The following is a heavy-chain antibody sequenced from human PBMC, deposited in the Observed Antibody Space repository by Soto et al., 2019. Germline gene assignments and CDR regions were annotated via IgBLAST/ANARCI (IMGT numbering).Heavy chain of an antibody. D-gene: IGHD2-15*01. Sequence: QITLKESGPTLLKPTQTLTLTCTVSGFSLSTSGLGVGWIRQPPGKSLEWLALIYWDDEQRYNPSLQTRLTITKDDSRRQVVLTMTNMDPVDTATYYCAHSPCSGGTCYLFDYWGQGALVTVSS. J-gene: IGHJ4*02. V-gene: IGHV2-5*02. CDR2: IYWDDEQ. CDR1: GFSLSTSGLG. CDR3: AHSPCSGGTCYLFDY.